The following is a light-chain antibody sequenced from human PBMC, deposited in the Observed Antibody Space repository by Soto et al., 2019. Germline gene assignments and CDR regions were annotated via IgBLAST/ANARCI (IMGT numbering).Light chain of an antibody. V-gene: IGKV1-5*03. J-gene: IGKJ1*01. CDR3: QQYNSYSRT. CDR1: QSIGSW. Sequence: DIEMTQSPSTLSASVGDRVTISCRASQSIGSWLAWYQQKPGKAPKLLIYKASTLESGVPSSFSGSGSGTEFTLTISRLQPDDFATYYCQQYNSYSRTFGQGTKVEIK. CDR2: KAS.